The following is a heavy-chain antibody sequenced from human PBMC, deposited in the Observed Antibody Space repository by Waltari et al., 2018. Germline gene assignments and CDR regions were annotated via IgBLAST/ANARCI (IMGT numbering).Heavy chain of an antibody. Sequence: QVQLQESGPGLVKPSETLSLTCIVSGASTSSYYWSWLRQPPGKGLEWIGSMYYSGSPNYNPSLKTRVTIPVDTLKHQVSLRLSSVTAADTAVYYCARHATYYDFWSGHLGALDIWGQGTMVTVSS. V-gene: IGHV4-59*08. CDR2: MYYSGSP. CDR1: GASTSSYY. D-gene: IGHD3-3*01. CDR3: ARHATYYDFWSGHLGALDI. J-gene: IGHJ3*02.